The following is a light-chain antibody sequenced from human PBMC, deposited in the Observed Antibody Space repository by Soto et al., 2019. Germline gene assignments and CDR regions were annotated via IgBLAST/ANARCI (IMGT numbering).Light chain of an antibody. CDR1: SSNIGNNY. J-gene: IGLJ3*02. V-gene: IGLV1-51*02. Sequence: QSVLTQPPSVSAAPGQKVTISCSGSSSNIGNNYVSWYQQFPGTAPKLLIYENNRRPSGIPDRFSGSKSGPSATLGITGLQTGDEADYYCGAWDSSLSSWVFGGGTKVTVL. CDR2: ENN. CDR3: GAWDSSLSSWV.